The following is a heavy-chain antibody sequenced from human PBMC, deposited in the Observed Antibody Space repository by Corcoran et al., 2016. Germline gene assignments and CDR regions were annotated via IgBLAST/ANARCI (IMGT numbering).Heavy chain of an antibody. D-gene: IGHD2-2*01. Sequence: QVQLQQWGAGLLKPSETLSLTCAVYGGSFSGYYWSWIRQPPGKGLEWIGEINHSGSTNYNPSLKSRVTISVDTSKNQFSLKLSSVTAADTAVYYWARGRRVVPAATGRGYYYYGMDVWGQGTTVTVSS. CDR1: GGSFSGYY. CDR3: ARGRRVVPAATGRGYYYYGMDV. J-gene: IGHJ6*02. CDR2: INHSGST. V-gene: IGHV4-34*01.